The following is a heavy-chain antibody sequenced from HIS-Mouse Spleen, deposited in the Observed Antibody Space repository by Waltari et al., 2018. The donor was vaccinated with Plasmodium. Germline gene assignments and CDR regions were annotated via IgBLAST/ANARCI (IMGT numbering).Heavy chain of an antibody. Sequence: EVQLVESGGGLVQPGGSLRLSCAASGSPFSSYWMHWVRQAPGQGLGWVSRINSDGSSTSYADSVKGRFTISRDNAKNTLYLQMNSLRAEDTAVYYCARVGDFWSGYCNDYWGQGTLVTVSS. D-gene: IGHD3-3*01. CDR3: ARVGDFWSGYCNDY. V-gene: IGHV3-74*01. J-gene: IGHJ4*02. CDR1: GSPFSSYW. CDR2: INSDGSST.